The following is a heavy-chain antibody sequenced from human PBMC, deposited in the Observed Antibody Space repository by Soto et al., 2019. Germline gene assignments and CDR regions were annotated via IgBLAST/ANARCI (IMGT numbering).Heavy chain of an antibody. Sequence: ASVKVSCKASGYTFTSYFIHWVRQAPGQGLEWMGLINPNSGRPNYAQKFQDRVIMTRDTSTTAVYMELSSVISEDTAIYYCARENMNDRTAVPDIGGKGKMVTVSS. V-gene: IGHV1-46*01. D-gene: IGHD2-21*02. CDR2: INPNSGRP. J-gene: IGHJ3*02. CDR1: GYTFTSYF. CDR3: ARENMNDRTAVPDI.